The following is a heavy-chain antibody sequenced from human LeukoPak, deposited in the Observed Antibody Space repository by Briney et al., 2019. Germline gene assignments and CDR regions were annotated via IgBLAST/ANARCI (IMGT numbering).Heavy chain of an antibody. V-gene: IGHV1-46*03. Sequence: ASVKVSCNASGYTFTSYYMHWVRQAPGQGLEWMGIINPSGGSTTYAQKFQGSITMTRDTSTSTVYMELSSLRSEGTAVYYCARGDNWNWGLDPWGQGTLVTVSS. D-gene: IGHD1-7*01. CDR2: INPSGGST. CDR1: GYTFTSYY. CDR3: ARGDNWNWGLDP. J-gene: IGHJ5*02.